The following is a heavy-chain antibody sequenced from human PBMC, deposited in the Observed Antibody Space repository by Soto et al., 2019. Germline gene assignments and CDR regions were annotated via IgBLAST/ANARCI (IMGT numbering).Heavy chain of an antibody. J-gene: IGHJ1*01. CDR2: ISGNNGNA. Sequence: GASVKVSCKASGYTFSNYGISWLRQAPGQGLEWMGWISGNNGNANFAQKLQGRVTMTTDTSTSTAYMELRSLRSDDTAVYYCARDVEKHSSSSVWFQHWGQGTLVTVPS. V-gene: IGHV1-18*01. D-gene: IGHD6-6*01. CDR3: ARDVEKHSSSSVWFQH. CDR1: GYTFSNYG.